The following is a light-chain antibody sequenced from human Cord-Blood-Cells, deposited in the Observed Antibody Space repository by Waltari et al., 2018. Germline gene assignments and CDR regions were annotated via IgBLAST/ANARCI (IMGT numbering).Light chain of an antibody. CDR3: QQYNRT. Sequence: DIQMTQSPSTLSASVGDRVTITCRASQSISSWLAWYQQKPGKVPKLLIYKASSLESGVPSRFSGSGSGTEFTLTISSLQPDDFATYYCQQYNRTFGQGTKLEIK. CDR1: QSISSW. J-gene: IGKJ2*01. CDR2: KAS. V-gene: IGKV1-5*03.